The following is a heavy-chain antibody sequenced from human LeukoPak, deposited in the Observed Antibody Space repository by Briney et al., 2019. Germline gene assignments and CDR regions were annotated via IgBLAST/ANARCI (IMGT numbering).Heavy chain of an antibody. CDR3: ARGSSGWSFDY. J-gene: IGHJ4*02. Sequence: ASVKVSCKASGYTFTTYGFSWARQAPGQGLEWVGWVSAYNANTNYAQKLQGRVTMTTDTSTSTAYMELRSLRSDDTAVYYCARGSSGWSFDYWGQGTLVTVSS. V-gene: IGHV1-18*01. CDR2: VSAYNANT. D-gene: IGHD6-19*01. CDR1: GYTFTTYG.